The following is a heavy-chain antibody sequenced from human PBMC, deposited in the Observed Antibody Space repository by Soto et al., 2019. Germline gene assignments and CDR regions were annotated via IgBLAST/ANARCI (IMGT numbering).Heavy chain of an antibody. CDR2: INPNSGGT. D-gene: IGHD2-8*01. CDR3: ARDWGGYCTNGVCYSWDY. J-gene: IGHJ4*02. V-gene: IGHV1-2*02. CDR1: GYTFTGYY. Sequence: QVQLVQSGAEVKKPGASGKVSCKASGYTFTGYYMHWVRQAPGQGLEWMGWINPNSGGTNYAQKFQGRVTMTRDTSISTAYMELSRLRSDDTAVYYCARDWGGYCTNGVCYSWDYWGQGTLVTVSS.